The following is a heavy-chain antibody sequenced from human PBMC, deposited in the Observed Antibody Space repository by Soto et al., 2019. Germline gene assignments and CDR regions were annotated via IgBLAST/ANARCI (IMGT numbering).Heavy chain of an antibody. CDR3: AAELGFGKLSVV. CDR1: GDTFKNCV. J-gene: IGHJ6*02. D-gene: IGHD3-10*01. CDR2: IIPLFGTT. Sequence: QVQVVQSGAEVRRPGSSVKVSCKASGDTFKNCVISWVRQAPGQGLEWMGGIIPLFGTTDFAQRFQGRLTITTDESTTTAYMELSRLRSEDTATYYCAAELGFGKLSVVWGQGTTVIDSS. V-gene: IGHV1-69*01.